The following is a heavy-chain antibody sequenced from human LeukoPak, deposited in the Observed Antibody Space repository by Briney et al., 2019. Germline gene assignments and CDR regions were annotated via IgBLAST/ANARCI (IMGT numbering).Heavy chain of an antibody. D-gene: IGHD5-24*01. J-gene: IGHJ4*02. CDR3: TTGTDGPGY. CDR1: GFTFSSYW. V-gene: IGHV3-73*01. CDR2: IRSKANSYAT. Sequence: GGSLRLSCAASGFTFSSYWMSWVRQASDKGLEWVGRIRSKANSYATAYAASVKGRFTISRDDSNNTAYLQMNSLKTEDTAVYYCTTGTDGPGYWGQGTLVTVSS.